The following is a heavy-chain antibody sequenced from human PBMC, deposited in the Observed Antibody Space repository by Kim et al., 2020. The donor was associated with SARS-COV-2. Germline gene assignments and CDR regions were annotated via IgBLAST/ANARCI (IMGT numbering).Heavy chain of an antibody. CDR2: IYYSGST. D-gene: IGHD4-17*01. J-gene: IGHJ6*02. V-gene: IGHV4-31*03. CDR1: GGSISSGGYY. CDR3: ARDWFDYGDYRPYYYGMDV. Sequence: SETLSLTCTVSGGSISSGGYYWSWIRQHPGKGLEWIVYIYYSGSTYYNPSLKSRVTISVDTSKNRFSMKLSSVTAADTAVYYCARDWFDYGDYRPYYYGMDVWGRGTTVAVSS.